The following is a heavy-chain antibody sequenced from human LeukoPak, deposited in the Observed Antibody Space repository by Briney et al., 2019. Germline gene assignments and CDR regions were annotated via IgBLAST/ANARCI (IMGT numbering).Heavy chain of an antibody. J-gene: IGHJ4*02. CDR2: IDHSGRT. V-gene: IGHV4-34*01. D-gene: IGHD5-12*01. CDR1: GVSFSGYY. Sequence: SETLSLTCAVNGVSFSGYYWSWIRQPPGKGLEWIGGIDHSGRTNYIPSLKSRVTISVDPSKNQFSLKLRSVTAADTAVYYCARDRGDGYDYFWDYWGQGTLVTVSS. CDR3: ARDRGDGYDYFWDY.